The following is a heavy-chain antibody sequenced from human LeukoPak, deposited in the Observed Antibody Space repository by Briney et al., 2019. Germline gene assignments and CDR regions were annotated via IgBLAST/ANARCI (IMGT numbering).Heavy chain of an antibody. CDR2: VRGTGSST. CDR3: ARGSYYYYMDV. Sequence: SGGSLRLSCGASGFTFSSYAMAWVRQAPGKGLEWVSAVRGTGSSTYYADSVKGRFTISRDNSKSTLYLQMNTLRAEDTAVYYCARGSYYYYMDVWGKGTTVTVSS. V-gene: IGHV3-23*01. J-gene: IGHJ6*03. CDR1: GFTFSSYA.